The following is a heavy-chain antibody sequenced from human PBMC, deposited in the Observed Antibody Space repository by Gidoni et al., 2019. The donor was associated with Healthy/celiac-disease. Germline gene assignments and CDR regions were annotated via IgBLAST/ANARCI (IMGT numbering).Heavy chain of an antibody. J-gene: IGHJ4*02. Sequence: QVQLQQWGAGLLKPSETLSLTCAVYGGSFSGYYWSWIRQPPGKGLEWIGEINHSGRTNYNPSRKSRVTISVDTSKNQFSLKLSSVTAADTAVYYCARGLEVVPAAATWGPFDYWGQGTLVTVSS. CDR3: ARGLEVVPAAATWGPFDY. CDR2: INHSGRT. V-gene: IGHV4-34*01. D-gene: IGHD2-2*01. CDR1: GGSFSGYY.